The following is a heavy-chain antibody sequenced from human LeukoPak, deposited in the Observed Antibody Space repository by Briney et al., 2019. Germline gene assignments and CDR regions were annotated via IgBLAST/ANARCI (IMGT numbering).Heavy chain of an antibody. Sequence: SGGSLRLSCAASGFTFSSYGMHWVRQAPGKGLEWVAAIWYDGSNKYYADSVKGRFTISRDNSKNTLYLQMNSLRAEDTAVYYCARGGYYDSSPFDYWGQGTLVTVSS. D-gene: IGHD3-22*01. CDR1: GFTFSSYG. J-gene: IGHJ4*02. V-gene: IGHV3-33*01. CDR3: ARGGYYDSSPFDY. CDR2: IWYDGSNK.